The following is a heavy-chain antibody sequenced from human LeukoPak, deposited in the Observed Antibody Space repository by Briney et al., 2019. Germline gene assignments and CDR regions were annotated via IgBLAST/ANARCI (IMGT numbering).Heavy chain of an antibody. Sequence: HTGGSLRLSCAASGFTFNTYWMHWVRQAPGRGLVWVSRINGDGRTTTYADSVKGRFTISRDNAKNTLYLQMNSLRAEDTAVYYCTRGGVDVWGKGTTVTISS. CDR3: TRGGVDV. D-gene: IGHD3-3*01. CDR1: GFTFNTYW. J-gene: IGHJ6*04. CDR2: INGDGRTT. V-gene: IGHV3-74*01.